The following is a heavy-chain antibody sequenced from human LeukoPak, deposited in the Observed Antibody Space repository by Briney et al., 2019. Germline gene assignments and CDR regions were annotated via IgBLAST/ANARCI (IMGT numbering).Heavy chain of an antibody. CDR1: GGSITSYSYY. D-gene: IGHD3-16*02. J-gene: IGHJ3*02. CDR3: ASLRRIVIDAFDI. V-gene: IGHV4-39*07. Sequence: SETLSLTCTVSGGSITSYSYYWGWIRQPPGEGLEWIGCIYYTGSAYYNPSLKSRVTMSIDTSNNQFSLKLSSVTAADTAVYYCASLRRIVIDAFDIWGQGTMVTVSS. CDR2: IYYTGSA.